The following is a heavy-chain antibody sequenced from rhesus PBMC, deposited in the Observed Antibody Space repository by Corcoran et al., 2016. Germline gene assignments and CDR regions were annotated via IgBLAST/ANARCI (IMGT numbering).Heavy chain of an antibody. J-gene: IGHJ4*01. Sequence: QLQLQESGPGLVKPSETLSLTCAVSGYSISIGYGWSWIRQPPGKGLEWIGYISLSWSTSYSPSLKSRITISRDTSKNQFSLKLSSVTAADTGVYYCAREGSYPDSWGQGVLVTVYS. D-gene: IGHD1-44*02. CDR2: ISLSWST. CDR1: GYSISIGYG. CDR3: AREGSYPDS. V-gene: IGHV4-122*02.